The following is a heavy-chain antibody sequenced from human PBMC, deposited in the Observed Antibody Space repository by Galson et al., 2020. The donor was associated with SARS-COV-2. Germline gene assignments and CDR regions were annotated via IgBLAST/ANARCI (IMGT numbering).Heavy chain of an antibody. D-gene: IGHD4-17*01. V-gene: IGHV1-58*01. J-gene: IGHJ4*02. CDR3: AALWAGMTTGGGY. CDR1: GFTFSSSA. CDR2: VVVGTGNK. Sequence: SVKVSCKASGFTFSSSAVQWVRQARGQRLEWIGRVVVGTGNKNYAQNFQERVTITRDMSTNTAYMELSSLRSEDTAVYYCAALWAGMTTGGGYWGQGTLVTVSS.